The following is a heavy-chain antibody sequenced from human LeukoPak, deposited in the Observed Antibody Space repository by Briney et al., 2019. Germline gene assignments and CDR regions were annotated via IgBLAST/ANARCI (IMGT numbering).Heavy chain of an antibody. CDR3: ARDWNFAIDY. D-gene: IGHD1-7*01. V-gene: IGHV3-30-3*01. CDR2: ISYDGSNK. Sequence: GGSLRLSCAASGFTFSSYAMHWVRQAPGKGLEWVAVISYDGSNKYYADSVKGRFTISRGNSKNTLYLQMNSLRAEDTAVYYCARDWNFAIDYWGQGTLVTVSS. CDR1: GFTFSSYA. J-gene: IGHJ4*02.